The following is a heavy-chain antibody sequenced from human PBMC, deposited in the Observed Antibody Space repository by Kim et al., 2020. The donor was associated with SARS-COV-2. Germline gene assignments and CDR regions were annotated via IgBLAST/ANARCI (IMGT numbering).Heavy chain of an antibody. Sequence: ASVKVSCKGSGYTFRSFGINWVRQAPGQGLEWMGWINPYNGNTDYSRRLQGRVTMTTDISTSTAYMELRSLRYDDTAVYYCARDRGYDILTGSSPWGQGTPVIVSS. CDR3: ARDRGYDILTGSSP. V-gene: IGHV1-18*01. CDR1: GYTFRSFG. J-gene: IGHJ5*02. D-gene: IGHD3-9*01. CDR2: INPYNGNT.